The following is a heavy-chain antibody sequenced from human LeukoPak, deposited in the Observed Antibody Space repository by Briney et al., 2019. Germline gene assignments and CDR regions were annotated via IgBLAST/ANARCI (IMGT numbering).Heavy chain of an antibody. CDR2: IYYSGST. CDR3: ARAGYIGTTNYYYYGKDV. J-gene: IGHJ6*02. D-gene: IGHD1-7*01. V-gene: IGHV4-31*02. Sequence: SWVRQAPGKGLEWIGYIYYSGSTYYNPSLKSRVTISVDTSKNQFSLKLSSVTAADTAVYYCARAGYIGTTNYYYYGKDVWGQGTTVTVSS.